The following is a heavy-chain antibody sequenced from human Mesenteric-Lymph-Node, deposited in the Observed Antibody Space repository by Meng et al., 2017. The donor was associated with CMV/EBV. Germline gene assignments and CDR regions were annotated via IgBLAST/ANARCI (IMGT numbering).Heavy chain of an antibody. CDR2: ISSFSGSTI. CDR1: GFSFSDYY. D-gene: IGHD3-22*01. Sequence: GESLKISCAASGFSFSDYYMSWIRQAPGRGLEWVSYISSFSGSTIYYADSVKGRFTISRDNAKNSLYLQMNSLRAEDTAMYYCARHLGDSSGYYNEEGHWFDPWGQGTLVTVSS. J-gene: IGHJ5*02. CDR3: ARHLGDSSGYYNEEGHWFDP. V-gene: IGHV3-11*01.